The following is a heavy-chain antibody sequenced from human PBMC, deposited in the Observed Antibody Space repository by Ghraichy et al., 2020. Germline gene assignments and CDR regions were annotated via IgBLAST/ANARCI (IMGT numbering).Heavy chain of an antibody. CDR1: GASNSSYY. J-gene: IGHJ5*02. D-gene: IGHD3-16*01. V-gene: IGHV4-4*09. CDR3: ARRRGSDSNWFDP. CDR2: IYTSGAT. Sequence: SETLALTCKVSGASNSSYYWSWIRQPPGKGLEWIGYIYTSGATNYNTSLKSRVTISVDTSKNQFSLKLRSVTAADTAVYYCARRRGSDSNWFDPWGQGTLVTVSS.